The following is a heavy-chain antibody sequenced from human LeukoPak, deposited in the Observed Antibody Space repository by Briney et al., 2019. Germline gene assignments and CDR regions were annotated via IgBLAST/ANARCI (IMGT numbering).Heavy chain of an antibody. D-gene: IGHD1-1*01. Sequence: SETLSLTCTVSGDSISRRSYHWGWVRQPPGKGLEWIGYIYHSGSTYYNPSLKSRVTISVDRSKNQFSLKLSSVTAADTAVYYCARGLGGIHNWFDPWGQGTLVTVSS. V-gene: IGHV4-30-2*01. CDR2: IYHSGST. J-gene: IGHJ5*02. CDR3: ARGLGGIHNWFDP. CDR1: GDSISRRSYH.